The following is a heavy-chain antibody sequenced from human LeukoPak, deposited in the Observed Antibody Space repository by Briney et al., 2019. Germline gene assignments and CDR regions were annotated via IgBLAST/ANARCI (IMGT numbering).Heavy chain of an antibody. J-gene: IGHJ4*02. CDR3: ARETGHGYNWMGY. CDR1: GGTFSSYA. CDR2: IIPIFGTA. Sequence: SVTVSCTASGGTFSSYAISWVRQAPGQGLEWMGGIIPIFGTANYAQKFQGRVTITADESTSTAYMEQSSLRSEDTAVYYCARETGHGYNWMGYWGQGTLVTVSS. D-gene: IGHD5-24*01. V-gene: IGHV1-69*13.